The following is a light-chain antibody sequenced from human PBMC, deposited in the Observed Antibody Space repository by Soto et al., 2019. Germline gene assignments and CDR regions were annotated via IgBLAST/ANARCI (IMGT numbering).Light chain of an antibody. J-gene: IGKJ3*01. CDR3: QQYGSSLFT. Sequence: DIVLTQSPSTLSLSPGERATLSCRASQSVSSKYLAWYQQKPGQAPRVLIYGTSIRASGVPERFSGGGSGTDFTLTITRLEPEDFAVYYCQQYGSSLFTFGPGTKVDFK. V-gene: IGKV3-20*01. CDR2: GTS. CDR1: QSVSSKY.